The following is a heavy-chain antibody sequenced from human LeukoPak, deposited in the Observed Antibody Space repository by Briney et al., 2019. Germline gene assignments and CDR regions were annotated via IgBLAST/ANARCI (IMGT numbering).Heavy chain of an antibody. CDR2: INPSGGST. CDR1: GYTFTSYY. CDR3: ARGRALGSPRGWFDP. V-gene: IGHV1-46*01. Sequence: ASVKVSCKASGYTFTSYYMHWVRQAPGQGLEGMGIINPSGGSTSYAQKFQGRVTMTRDMSTSTVYMELSSLRSEDTAVYYCARGRALGSPRGWFDPWGQGTLVTVSS. J-gene: IGHJ5*02.